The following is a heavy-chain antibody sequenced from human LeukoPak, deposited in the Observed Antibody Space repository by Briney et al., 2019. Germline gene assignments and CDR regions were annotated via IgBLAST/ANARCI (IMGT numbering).Heavy chain of an antibody. CDR2: IYSGGST. CDR3: AREVVESLSSGYYPRY. D-gene: IGHD3-22*01. J-gene: IGHJ4*02. Sequence: GGSLRLSCAASGFTFSSYAMSWVRQAPGKGLEWVSLIYSGGSTYYADSVKGRFTISRDNSKNTLYLQMNSLRAEDTAVYYCAREVVESLSSGYYPRYWGQGTLVTVSS. CDR1: GFTFSSYA. V-gene: IGHV3-53*01.